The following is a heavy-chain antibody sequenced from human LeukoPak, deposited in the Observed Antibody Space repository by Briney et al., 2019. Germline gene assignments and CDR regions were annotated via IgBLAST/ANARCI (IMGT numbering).Heavy chain of an antibody. Sequence: ASVKVSCKASGYTFTGYYMHWVRQAPGQGLEWMGWINPNSGGTNYAQKFQGRVTMTRDTSISTAYMELSRLRSDDTAVYYCARGLDRIIVVVPAAMLGYWGQGTLVTVSS. D-gene: IGHD2-2*01. CDR2: INPNSGGT. CDR3: ARGLDRIIVVVPAAMLGY. CDR1: GYTFTGYY. V-gene: IGHV1-2*02. J-gene: IGHJ4*02.